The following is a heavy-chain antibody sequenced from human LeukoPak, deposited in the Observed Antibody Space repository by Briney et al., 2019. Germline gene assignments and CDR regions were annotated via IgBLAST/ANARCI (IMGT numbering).Heavy chain of an antibody. V-gene: IGHV3-23*01. D-gene: IGHD2-2*01. J-gene: IGHJ4*02. CDR2: IRGTDGKT. CDR1: GFTFSTYA. CDR3: AKKGCSTSGCPASFDY. Sequence: GGSLRLSCAASGFTFSTYAMNWVRQAPGKGLEWVTRIRGTDGKTFYADSVKGRFTISRDNPKNTLYLQMNNLRAEDTALYYCAKKGCSTSGCPASFDYWGQGTLVTVSS.